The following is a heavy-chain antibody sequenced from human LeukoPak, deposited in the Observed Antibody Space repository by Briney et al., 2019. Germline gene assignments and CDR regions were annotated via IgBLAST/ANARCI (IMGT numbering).Heavy chain of an antibody. CDR1: GGSISSSNW. V-gene: IGHV4-4*02. Sequence: SGTLSLTCAVSGGSISSSNWWSWVRQPPGKGLERIGEIYHSGSTNYNPSLKSRVTISVDKSKNQFSLKLSSVTAADTAVYYCARVSAAAGTGDDYWGQGTLVTVSS. CDR3: ARVSAAAGTGDDY. CDR2: IYHSGST. D-gene: IGHD6-13*01. J-gene: IGHJ4*02.